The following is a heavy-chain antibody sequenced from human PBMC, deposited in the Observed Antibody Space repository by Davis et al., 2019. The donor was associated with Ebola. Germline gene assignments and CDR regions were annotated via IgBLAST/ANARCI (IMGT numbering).Heavy chain of an antibody. D-gene: IGHD5-24*01. V-gene: IGHV3-9*01. Sequence: GGSLRLSCAASGFNFDDFAMHWVRHGPGKGLEWVAGISWNSDREGYADSVKGRFTISRDNAKNYLYLQINSLRLEDTGLYYCARGHVMAWGPLDHWGQGTPVSVSS. CDR2: ISWNSDRE. J-gene: IGHJ4*02. CDR1: GFNFDDFA. CDR3: ARGHVMAWGPLDH.